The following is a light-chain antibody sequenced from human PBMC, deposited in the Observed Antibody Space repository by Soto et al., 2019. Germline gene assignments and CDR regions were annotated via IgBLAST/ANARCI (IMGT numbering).Light chain of an antibody. CDR2: EDN. CDR1: TRDVGSYKL. Sequence: QSVLTQPASVSGSPGQSITISCTGSTRDVGSYKLVSWYQHHPGKAPKLLINEDNKRPSGISTRFSGSKSANTAPLTISGLQPEEQADNDYCSNGEGTACVFGAGTKVDVL. V-gene: IGLV2-23*01. CDR3: CSNGEGTACV. J-gene: IGLJ1*01.